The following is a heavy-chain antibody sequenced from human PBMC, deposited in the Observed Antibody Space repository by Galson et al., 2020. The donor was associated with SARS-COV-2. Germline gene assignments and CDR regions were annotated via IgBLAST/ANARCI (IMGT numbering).Heavy chain of an antibody. CDR2: IIPMSGRI. CDR3: ARAGYSDGSGHYYAPNFDF. V-gene: IGHV1-69*13. Sequence: SVKVSCKASRGTFSNYPIIWVRQAPGQGLEWMGRIIPMSGRINYAQTYAQNFQGRVTISADDSTTTAYMEVSSLRSEDTAVYYCARAGYSDGSGHYYAPNFDFWGQGTLVTVSS. CDR1: RGTFSNYP. D-gene: IGHD3-22*01. J-gene: IGHJ4*02.